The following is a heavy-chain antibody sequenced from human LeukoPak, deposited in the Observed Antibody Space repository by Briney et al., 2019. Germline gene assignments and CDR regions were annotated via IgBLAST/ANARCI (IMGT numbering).Heavy chain of an antibody. D-gene: IGHD4-17*01. CDR1: GFTFSSYE. V-gene: IGHV3-48*03. CDR2: ISSSGSTI. Sequence: GGSLRLSCAASGFTFSSYEMNWVRQAPGKGLEWVSYISSSGSTIYYADSVKGRFTISRDNAKNSLYLQMNSLRAEDTAVYYCATLRGNTVTTYPFDYWGQGTLVTVSS. CDR3: ATLRGNTVTTYPFDY. J-gene: IGHJ4*02.